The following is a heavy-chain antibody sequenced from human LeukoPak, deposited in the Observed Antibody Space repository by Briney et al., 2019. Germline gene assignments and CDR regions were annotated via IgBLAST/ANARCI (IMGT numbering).Heavy chain of an antibody. Sequence: APVKVSCKVSGYTLTELSMHWVRQAPGKGLEWMGGFDPEDGETIYAQKFQGRVTMTEDTSTDTAYMELSSLRSEDTAVYYCATPGVTYYYDSSDYYPFGYWGQGTLVTVSS. J-gene: IGHJ4*02. CDR2: FDPEDGET. CDR3: ATPGVTYYYDSSDYYPFGY. CDR1: GYTLTELS. V-gene: IGHV1-24*01. D-gene: IGHD3-22*01.